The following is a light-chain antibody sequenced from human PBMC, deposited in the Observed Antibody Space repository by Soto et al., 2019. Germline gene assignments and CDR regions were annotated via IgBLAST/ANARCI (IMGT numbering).Light chain of an antibody. CDR3: QQNDSSPSWT. CDR1: QSVFNY. V-gene: IGKV3-11*01. J-gene: IGKJ1*01. CDR2: DAS. Sequence: EMLLTQSPGTLSLSPGEISTLSCRSSQSVFNYLAWYQQEPGQAPRLLIYDASDRATGIPARFTGSGSGTDFTLTISRLEPEDFAVYYCQQNDSSPSWTFGQGTKVDIK.